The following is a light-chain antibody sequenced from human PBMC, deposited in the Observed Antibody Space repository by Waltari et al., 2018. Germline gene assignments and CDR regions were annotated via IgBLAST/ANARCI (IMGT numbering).Light chain of an antibody. Sequence: DIQMTQSPSTLSASVGDRVIITCRASQSISSWLAWYQQKPGKAPKLLIYKASTLERGVPERFGGSGSGTEFTLTITSLQPDDFATYYCQQYNSHSPLTPLTFGGGTKVEIK. V-gene: IGKV1-5*03. CDR1: QSISSW. CDR3: QQYNSHSPLTPLT. J-gene: IGKJ4*01. CDR2: KAS.